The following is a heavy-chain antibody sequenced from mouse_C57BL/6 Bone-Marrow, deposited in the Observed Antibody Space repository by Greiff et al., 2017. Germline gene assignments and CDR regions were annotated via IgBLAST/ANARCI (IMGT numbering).Heavy chain of an antibody. V-gene: IGHV1-55*01. Sequence: QVQLQQPGAELVKPGASVKMSCKASGYTFTSYWITWVKQRPGQGLEWIGDIYPGSGSTNYNEKFKSKGTLTVDTSSSTAYMQLSSLTSEDSAVYYCAREGLTTVVARGYFDYWGQGTTLTVSS. CDR2: IYPGSGST. J-gene: IGHJ2*01. CDR1: GYTFTSYW. CDR3: AREGLTTVVARGYFDY. D-gene: IGHD1-1*01.